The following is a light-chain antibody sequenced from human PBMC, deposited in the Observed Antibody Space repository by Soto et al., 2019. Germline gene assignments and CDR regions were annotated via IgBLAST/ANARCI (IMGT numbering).Light chain of an antibody. CDR3: CSHAGTTTWV. CDR1: SSDVGSHNF. CDR2: EVT. Sequence: QSVLTQPASVSGSPGQSITISCTGTSSDVGSHNFVSWYQQRPGKAPKLMIFEVTKRPSGVSSRFSASKSGNTASLTISGVQAEDEADYYCCSHAGTTTWVFGGGTKLTVL. J-gene: IGLJ2*01. V-gene: IGLV2-23*02.